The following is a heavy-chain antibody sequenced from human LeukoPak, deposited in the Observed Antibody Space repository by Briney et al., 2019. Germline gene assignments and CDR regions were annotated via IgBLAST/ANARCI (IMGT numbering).Heavy chain of an antibody. CDR3: ARDLAYCSGGSCPRDYYYYMDV. J-gene: IGHJ6*03. D-gene: IGHD2-15*01. V-gene: IGHV1-18*01. CDR1: RYTFTTYV. CDR2: FSAYNGNT. Sequence: GASVKVSCKASRYTFTTYVISWVRQAPGQGLEWLGWFSAYNGNTNYAQKLQGRVTMTTDTSTSTAYMKLRSLRSDDTAVYYCARDLAYCSGGSCPRDYYYYMDVWGKGTTVTVSS.